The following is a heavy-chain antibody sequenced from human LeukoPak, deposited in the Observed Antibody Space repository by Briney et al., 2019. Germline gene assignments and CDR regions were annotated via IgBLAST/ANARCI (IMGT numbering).Heavy chain of an antibody. CDR2: IKRKSDGGTT. V-gene: IGHV3-15*01. D-gene: IGHD1-14*01. Sequence: GGSLRLSCAASGFTFSSYSMNWVRQAPGRGLEWVGRIKRKSDGGTTDYAAPVKGRFTISRDDSKNTLYLQMNSLKSEDTAVYYCTTELDVRPNHYWGQGTLVTVSS. J-gene: IGHJ4*02. CDR1: GFTFSSYS. CDR3: TTELDVRPNHY.